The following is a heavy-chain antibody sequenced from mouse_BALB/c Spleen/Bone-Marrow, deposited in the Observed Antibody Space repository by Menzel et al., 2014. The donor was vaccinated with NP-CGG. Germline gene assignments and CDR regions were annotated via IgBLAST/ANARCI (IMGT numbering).Heavy chain of an antibody. D-gene: IGHD2-1*01. J-gene: IGHJ4*01. CDR1: GFSLTNYG. Sequence: QAQLKQSGPGLVAPSQSLSITCTVSGFSLTNYGVHWVRQPPGKGLEWLGVIWTGGSTNYNSALMSRLSFSKDNSKSQVFLKMNSLQTDDRAMYYCARGYGNYGYAMDYWGQGTSVTVSS. CDR2: IWTGGST. V-gene: IGHV2-9*02. CDR3: ARGYGNYGYAMDY.